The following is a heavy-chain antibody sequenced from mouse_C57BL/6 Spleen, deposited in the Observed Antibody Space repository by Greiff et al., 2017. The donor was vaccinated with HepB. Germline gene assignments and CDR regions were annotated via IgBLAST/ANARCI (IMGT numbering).Heavy chain of an antibody. CDR3: ARQTSYGPFAY. D-gene: IGHD2-10*01. Sequence: EVQGVESGGGLVKPGGSLKLSCAASGFTFSSYTMSWVRQTPEKRLEWVATISGGGGNTYYPDSVKGRFTISRDNAKNTLYLQMSSLRSEDTALYYWARQTSYGPFAYWGQGTLVTVSA. CDR1: GFTFSSYT. V-gene: IGHV5-9*01. CDR2: ISGGGGNT. J-gene: IGHJ3*01.